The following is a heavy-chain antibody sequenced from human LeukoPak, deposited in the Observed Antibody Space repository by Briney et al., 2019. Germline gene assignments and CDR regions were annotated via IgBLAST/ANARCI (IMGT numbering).Heavy chain of an antibody. CDR3: ARRPYCSSTSCFLWLDINLDY. Sequence: ASVKVSCKASGYTFTGYYMHWVRQAPGQGLEWMGWINPNSGGTNYTQKFQGRVTMTRDTSISTAYMGLSRLRSDDTAVYYCARRPYCSSTSCFLWLDINLDYWGQGTLVTVSS. CDR1: GYTFTGYY. J-gene: IGHJ4*02. V-gene: IGHV1-2*02. D-gene: IGHD2-2*01. CDR2: INPNSGGT.